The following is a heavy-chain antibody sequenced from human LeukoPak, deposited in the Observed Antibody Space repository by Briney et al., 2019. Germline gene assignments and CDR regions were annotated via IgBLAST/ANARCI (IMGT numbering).Heavy chain of an antibody. CDR2: IKQDEGEE. D-gene: IGHD6-19*01. Sequence: GGSLRLSCAASGFNLGHYWMSWVRQAPGKGLEWVANIKQDEGEEYYVDSVKGRFTISRDNVKNSVYLQMNGLRAEDTAVYFCVRDGDLSTGWYRGPHRSWGQGTLVTVSS. CDR3: VRDGDLSTGWYRGPHRS. J-gene: IGHJ5*02. CDR1: GFNLGHYW. V-gene: IGHV3-7*01.